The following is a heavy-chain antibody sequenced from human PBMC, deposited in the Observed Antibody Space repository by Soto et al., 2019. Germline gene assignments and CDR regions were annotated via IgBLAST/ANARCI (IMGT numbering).Heavy chain of an antibody. CDR3: ARHSFGGYMSYYYGLDV. CDR2: IYPGDSDT. V-gene: IGHV5-51*01. Sequence: PGKSLKISCKGSGYSFTNYWIGWVRQMPGKGLGWMGIIYPGDSDTKYSPSFQGQVIISADKSINTAYLQWSSLKASDTATYYCARHSFGGYMSYYYGLDVWGQGTTVTVSS. CDR1: GYSFTNYW. J-gene: IGHJ6*02. D-gene: IGHD3-22*01.